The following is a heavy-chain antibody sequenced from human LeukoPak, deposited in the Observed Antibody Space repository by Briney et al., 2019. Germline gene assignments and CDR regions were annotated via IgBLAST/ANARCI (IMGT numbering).Heavy chain of an antibody. Sequence: GGSLRLSCAASGFPFSSYWMTWVRQAPGKGLEWVANIKQDGSEKYYVDSVKGRFTISRDNAKNSLCLQMNSLRVEDTAVYYCARESVSGSYSFDYWGQGTLVTVSS. D-gene: IGHD1-26*01. V-gene: IGHV3-7*01. CDR1: GFPFSSYW. J-gene: IGHJ4*02. CDR3: ARESVSGSYSFDY. CDR2: IKQDGSEK.